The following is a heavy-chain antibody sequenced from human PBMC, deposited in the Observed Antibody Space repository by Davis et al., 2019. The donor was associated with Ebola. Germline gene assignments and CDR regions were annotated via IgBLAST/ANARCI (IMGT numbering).Heavy chain of an antibody. CDR3: TTRGSAATSFDH. J-gene: IGHJ4*02. D-gene: IGHD2-15*01. V-gene: IGHV1-46*01. CDR2: INAVGGST. CDR1: EYIFTRYL. Sequence: ASVKVSCKTSEYIFTRYLMHWVRQAPGQGLEWMGIINAVGGSTVYAEKFQVRVTMTRDRSTNTVNMELSSLTSEDTAVYYCTTRGSAATSFDHWGQGTLVTVSS.